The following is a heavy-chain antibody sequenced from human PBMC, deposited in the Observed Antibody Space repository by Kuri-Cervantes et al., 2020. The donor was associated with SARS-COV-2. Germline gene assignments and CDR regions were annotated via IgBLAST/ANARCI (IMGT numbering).Heavy chain of an antibody. CDR2: ISFDGIDK. CDR3: AKDRVGVQDF. CDR1: GFTYSKYA. V-gene: IGHV3-30*18. D-gene: IGHD2-21*01. Sequence: GESLKISCAASGFTYSKYAVHWLRQAPGKGLEWVAIISFDGIDKYYGDSVKGRFTISRDNSKNTLYLQMKSLRSEDTAMYYCAKDRVGVQDFWGQGTLVTVSS. J-gene: IGHJ4*02.